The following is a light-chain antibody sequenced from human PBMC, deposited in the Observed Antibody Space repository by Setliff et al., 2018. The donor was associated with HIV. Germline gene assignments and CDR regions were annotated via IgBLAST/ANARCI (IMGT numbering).Light chain of an antibody. J-gene: IGLJ1*01. Sequence: QSALTQPRSVSGSPGQSVTFYCTGSASDVGGYNYVSWYQQHPGKAPKIIIYDVSKRPSGVPDRFSGSKSGDTASLTISGLRSEDEAEYYCCSYAGTNTYIFGTGSKVTVL. CDR1: ASDVGGYNY. V-gene: IGLV2-11*01. CDR3: CSYAGTNTYI. CDR2: DVS.